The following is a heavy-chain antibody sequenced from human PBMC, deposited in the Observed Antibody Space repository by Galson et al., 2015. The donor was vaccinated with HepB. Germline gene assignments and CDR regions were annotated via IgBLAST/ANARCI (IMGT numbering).Heavy chain of an antibody. CDR2: IIPILGIA. D-gene: IGHD5-12*01. V-gene: IGHV1-69*02. CDR1: GGTFSSYT. CDR3: ARRPGVATGGYYYGMDV. J-gene: IGHJ6*02. Sequence: SVKVSCKASGGTFSSYTISWVRQAPGQGLEWMGRIIPILGIANYAQKFQGRVTITADKSTSTAYMELSSLRSEDTAVYYCARRPGVATGGYYYGMDVWGQGTTVTVSS.